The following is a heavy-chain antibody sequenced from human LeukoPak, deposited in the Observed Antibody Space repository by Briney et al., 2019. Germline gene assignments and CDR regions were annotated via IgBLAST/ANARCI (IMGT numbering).Heavy chain of an antibody. CDR2: IYSGGST. J-gene: IGHJ4*02. D-gene: IGHD2-2*01. Sequence: PGESLRLSCVASGFTVSSNYMSWVRQAPGKGLEWVSLIYSGGSTYYADSVKGRFTISRDNSKNTLYLQMNSLRAEDTAVYYCAKDVPTAYFDYWGQGTLVTVSS. CDR1: GFTVSSNY. CDR3: AKDVPTAYFDY. V-gene: IGHV3-53*05.